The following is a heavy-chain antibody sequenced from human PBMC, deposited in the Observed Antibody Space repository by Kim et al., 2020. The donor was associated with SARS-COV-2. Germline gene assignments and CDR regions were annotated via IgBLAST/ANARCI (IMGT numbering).Heavy chain of an antibody. V-gene: IGHV4-39*01. CDR3: ARPHSGRGGGAWLDP. D-gene: IGHD1-26*01. Sequence: SETLSLTCTVSGGSISSGNYFWGWIRQPPGKGLEWIGNFYYGGSTYYSPSLKSRVTMYADTSKNQFSLRLRSVTAADTAVYYCARPHSGRGGGAWLDPWGQGTLVTVSS. CDR1: GGSISSGNYF. J-gene: IGHJ5*02. CDR2: FYYGGST.